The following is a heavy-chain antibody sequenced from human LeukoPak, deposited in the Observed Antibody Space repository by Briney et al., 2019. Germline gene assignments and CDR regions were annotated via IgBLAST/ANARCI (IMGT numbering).Heavy chain of an antibody. CDR1: GGSFSGYY. CDR3: ARRYYGSGSSIDY. J-gene: IGHJ4*02. CDR2: INHSGST. V-gene: IGHV4-34*01. Sequence: SETLSLTCAVYGGSFSGYYWSWIRQPPGKGLEWIGEINHSGSTNYNPSLKSRVTISVDTSKNQFSLKLSSVTAADTAVYYCARRYYGSGSSIDYWGQGTPVTVSS. D-gene: IGHD3-10*01.